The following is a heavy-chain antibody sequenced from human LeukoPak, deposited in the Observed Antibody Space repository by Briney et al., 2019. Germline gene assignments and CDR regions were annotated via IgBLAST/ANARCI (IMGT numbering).Heavy chain of an antibody. CDR1: GYTFTSYG. V-gene: IGHV1-18*01. D-gene: IGHD2-2*01. J-gene: IGHJ5*02. CDR2: ISAYNGNT. CDR3: ARDRDIVVVPAATENNWFDP. Sequence: GASVEVSCKASGYTFTSYGVSWVRQAPGQGLEWMGWISAYNGNTNYAQKLQGRVTMTTDTSTSTAYMELRSLRSDDTAVYHCARDRDIVVVPAATENNWFDPWGQGTLVTVSS.